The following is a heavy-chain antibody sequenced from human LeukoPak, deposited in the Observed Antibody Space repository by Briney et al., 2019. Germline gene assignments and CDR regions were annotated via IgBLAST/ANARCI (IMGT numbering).Heavy chain of an antibody. CDR2: ISSSGSTL. D-gene: IGHD3-22*01. V-gene: IGHV3-48*03. J-gene: IGHJ4*02. CDR3: ATGGVVVSY. CDR1: GFTFSSYE. Sequence: GGSLTLFRAASGFTFSSYEMKSVRHPPGKGLEWVSYISSSGSTLYYAGSVKGRFTISRDNAKNSLYLQMNSLRAEDTAVYYCATGGVVVSYWGQGTLVTVSS.